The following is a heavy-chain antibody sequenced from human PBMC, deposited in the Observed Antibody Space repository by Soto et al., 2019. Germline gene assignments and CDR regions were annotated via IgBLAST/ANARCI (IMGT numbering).Heavy chain of an antibody. CDR1: TGTFPHYA. V-gene: IGHV1-69*13. Sequence: ASVKVSCKASTGTFPHYALSWVRQAPGQGLEWMGGIIPVLATTTYAQKFQGRVSITADESTSTAYMELSSLRSEDTAVYYCACNWGNSLKNWLAPWGQGTLVTVSS. J-gene: IGHJ5*02. CDR3: ACNWGNSLKNWLAP. CDR2: IIPVLATT. D-gene: IGHD7-27*01.